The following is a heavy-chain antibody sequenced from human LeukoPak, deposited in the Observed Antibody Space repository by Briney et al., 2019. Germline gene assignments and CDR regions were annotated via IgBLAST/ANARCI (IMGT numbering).Heavy chain of an antibody. CDR3: ARDIETAAIDY. Sequence: PGRSLRLSCAASGFTFSSYWMHWVRQAPGKGLVWVSRINRDGSNTDYADSVRGRFTISRDNAKNTLYLQLNSLRAEDTAAYYCARDIETAAIDYWGRGTLVTVSS. CDR1: GFTFSSYW. J-gene: IGHJ4*02. CDR2: INRDGSNT. V-gene: IGHV3-74*01. D-gene: IGHD6-13*01.